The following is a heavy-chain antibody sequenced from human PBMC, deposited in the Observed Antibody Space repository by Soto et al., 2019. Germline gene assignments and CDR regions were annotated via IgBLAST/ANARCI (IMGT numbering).Heavy chain of an antibody. CDR2: INPDNGNT. V-gene: IGHV1-3*01. J-gene: IGHJ5*02. D-gene: IGHD3-10*01. CDR3: AVVFYYYGSGSDS. CDR1: GYNFTAYA. Sequence: QVQLVQSGAEVKKPGASVKVACKASGYNFTAYALPWVRQAPGQGLEWMGWINPDNGNTKYSQKLQGRVTISSDTVATTAYMELRSLRSEDTAVYYCAVVFYYYGSGSDSWGQGTLVIVSS.